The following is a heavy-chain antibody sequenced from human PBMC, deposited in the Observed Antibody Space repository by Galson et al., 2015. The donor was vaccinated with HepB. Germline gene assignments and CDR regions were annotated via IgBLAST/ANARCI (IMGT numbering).Heavy chain of an antibody. V-gene: IGHV3-74*01. CDR1: GLSFSSHW. J-gene: IGHJ4*02. D-gene: IGHD3-10*01. CDR3: ASIYGSGSYSED. CDR2: ITSDGSTT. Sequence: SLRLSCAASGLSFSSHWMQWVRQAPGQGLMWVSRITSDGSTTSYADSVKGRFTISRDNAKNMLYLQMNSLRVDDTAVYYCASIYGSGSYSEDWGQGTLVTVSS.